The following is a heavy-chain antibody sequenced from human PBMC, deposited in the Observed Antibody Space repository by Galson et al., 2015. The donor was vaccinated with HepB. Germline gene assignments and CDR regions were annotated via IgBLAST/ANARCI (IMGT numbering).Heavy chain of an antibody. CDR3: ARAAILSMYYCDN. V-gene: IGHV3-11*05. J-gene: IGHJ4*02. Sequence: SLRLSCAASGFTFRDYYMTWIRQAPGKGLDWVSYLSTSGTYTNYGDSIKGRFTISRDNAKNSLYLQMNSLRVEDTAVYYCARAAILSMYYCDNWGQGTLVSVSS. CDR1: GFTFRDYY. CDR2: LSTSGTYT.